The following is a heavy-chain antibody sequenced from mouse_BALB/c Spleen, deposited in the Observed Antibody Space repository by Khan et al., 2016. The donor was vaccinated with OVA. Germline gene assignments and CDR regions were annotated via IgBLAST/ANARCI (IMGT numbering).Heavy chain of an antibody. CDR3: ARSTYRYAFAY. Sequence: VQLKESGPSLVKPSQTLSLTCSVTGYSITRGYWTWIRKFPGNKLEYMGYMIYCGGTYYNPSLKSRISITRHTSKNQYYLQLKSVTTEDTATYYCARSTYRYAFAYWGQGTLVTVSA. J-gene: IGHJ3*01. V-gene: IGHV3-8*02. CDR1: GYSITRGY. CDR2: MIYCGGT. D-gene: IGHD2-14*01.